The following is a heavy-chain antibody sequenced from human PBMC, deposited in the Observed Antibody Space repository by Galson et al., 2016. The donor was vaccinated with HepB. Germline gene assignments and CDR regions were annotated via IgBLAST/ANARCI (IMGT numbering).Heavy chain of an antibody. CDR3: ARTARFGVVMASPYDAFDI. V-gene: IGHV3-11*06. Sequence: SLRLSCAASGFSFSDFYMNWIRQPPGKGLEWVSYITSSSTYTNYANSVKGRFTVSGDNAKNSLYLQMNSLRPEDTAVYYCARTARFGVVMASPYDAFDIWGQGTMVTVSS. J-gene: IGHJ3*02. CDR1: GFSFSDFY. CDR2: ITSSSTYT. D-gene: IGHD3-3*01.